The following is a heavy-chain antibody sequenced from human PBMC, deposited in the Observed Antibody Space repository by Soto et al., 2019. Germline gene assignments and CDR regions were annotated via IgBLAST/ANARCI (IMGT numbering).Heavy chain of an antibody. V-gene: IGHV3-33*01. CDR1: GFTFSSYG. Sequence: QVQLVESGGGVVQPGRSLRLSCAASGFTFSSYGMHWVRQAPGKGLEWVAVIWYDGSNKYYADSVKGRFTISRDNSKNTLYLQMSSLRAEDTAVYYCARAGWLQFPRSSWYFDLWGRGTLVTVSS. J-gene: IGHJ2*01. D-gene: IGHD5-12*01. CDR2: IWYDGSNK. CDR3: ARAGWLQFPRSSWYFDL.